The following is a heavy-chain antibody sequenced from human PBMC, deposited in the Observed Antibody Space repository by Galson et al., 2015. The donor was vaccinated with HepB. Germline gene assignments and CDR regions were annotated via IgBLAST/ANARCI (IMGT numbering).Heavy chain of an antibody. V-gene: IGHV4-30-4*01. CDR1: GGSISSGAYY. Sequence: TLSLTCTVSGGSISSGAYYWSWVRQPPGKGLEWIGYIYYSGSTYYNPSLKSRVTISVDTSKNQFSLKLSSVTAADTAVYYCARTQGLSRTPRGSGYYSPNFDYWGQGTLVTVSS. D-gene: IGHD5-12*01. CDR2: IYYSGST. J-gene: IGHJ4*02. CDR3: ARTQGLSRTPRGSGYYSPNFDY.